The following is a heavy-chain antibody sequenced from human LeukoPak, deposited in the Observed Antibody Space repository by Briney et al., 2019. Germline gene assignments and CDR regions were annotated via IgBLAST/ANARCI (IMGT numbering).Heavy chain of an antibody. J-gene: IGHJ4*02. CDR2: IIPIFGTA. Sequence: SVKVSCKASGGTFSSYAISWVRQAPGQALEWMGGIIPIFGTANYAQKFQGSVTITADESTSTAYMELSSLRSEDTAVYYCARGPPSGSYLIDYWGQGTLVTVSS. D-gene: IGHD1-26*01. CDR3: ARGPPSGSYLIDY. V-gene: IGHV1-69*01. CDR1: GGTFSSYA.